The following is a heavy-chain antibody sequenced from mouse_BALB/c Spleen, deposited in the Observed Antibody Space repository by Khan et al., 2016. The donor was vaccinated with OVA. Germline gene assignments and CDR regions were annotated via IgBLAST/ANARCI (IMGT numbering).Heavy chain of an antibody. CDR1: GYTFTDFT. D-gene: IGHD2-10*02. CDR2: ISTYYGDV. J-gene: IGHJ3*01. V-gene: IGHV1S137*01. CDR3: PRWGGGSMFAY. Sequence: QVQLKQSGAELVRPGVSVKISCKGSGYTFTDFTMHWVKQSHAKSLEWIGVISTYYGDVTYNQKFKGKATMTVDKSSSTAYMELARLTSEDSAIYSWPRWGGGSMFAYGGQGTLVTVSA.